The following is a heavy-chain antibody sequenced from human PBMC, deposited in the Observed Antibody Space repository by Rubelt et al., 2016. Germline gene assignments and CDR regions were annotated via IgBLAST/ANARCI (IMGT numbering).Heavy chain of an antibody. Sequence: QVQLQELGPGLVKPSETLSLTCTVSGGSVSSGSYYWSWIRQPPGKGLEWIGYIYYSGSTNYNPSVKSRVTISVDTSKNQFSLKLSSVTAADTAVYYCATQTGHWPFDYWGQGTLVTVSS. V-gene: IGHV4-61*01. J-gene: IGHJ4*02. CDR1: GGSVSSGSYY. D-gene: IGHD1-1*01. CDR3: ATQTGHWPFDY. CDR2: IYYSGST.